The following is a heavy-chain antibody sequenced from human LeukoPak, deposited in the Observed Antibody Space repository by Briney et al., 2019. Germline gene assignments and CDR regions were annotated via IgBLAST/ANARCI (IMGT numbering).Heavy chain of an antibody. Sequence: GGSLRLSCEVSGFIFSNSWMHWVRQTPGKGLVWVSRMYGDMSDISYADSVKGRFTISRDNAKNTVYLQMNSLRGEDTAVYYCARVLGLRGSNGGQGTLVTASS. V-gene: IGHV3-74*01. CDR1: GFIFSNSW. D-gene: IGHD4-23*01. CDR2: MYGDMSDI. CDR3: ARVLGLRGSN. J-gene: IGHJ4*02.